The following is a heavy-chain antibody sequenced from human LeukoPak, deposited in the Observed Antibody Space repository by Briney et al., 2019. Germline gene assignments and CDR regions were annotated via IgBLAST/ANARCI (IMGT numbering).Heavy chain of an antibody. D-gene: IGHD5-12*01. V-gene: IGHV1-69*04. CDR1: GGTFSTYA. CDR2: IIPILGIA. CDR3: ARDLRNSNWFDP. J-gene: IGHJ5*02. Sequence: GASVKVSCKASGGTFSTYAISWVRQAPGQGLEWMGRIIPILGIANYAQSFQGRVTITADKSTSTAYMELSSLISGDTAVYYCARDLRNSNWFDPWGQGTLVTVSS.